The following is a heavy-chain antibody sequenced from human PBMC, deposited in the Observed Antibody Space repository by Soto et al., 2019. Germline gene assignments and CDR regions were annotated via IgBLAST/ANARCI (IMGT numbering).Heavy chain of an antibody. V-gene: IGHV4-39*01. CDR1: GGSISSSSYY. CDR2: IYYSGST. Sequence: QLQLQESGPGLVKPSETLSLTCTVSGGSISSSSYYWGWIRQPPGKGLEWIGSIYYSGSTYYNPSLKSRVTISVDTSKNQFSLKLSSVTAADTAVYYCARRDNLDTIFGVGFYWYFDLWGRGTLVTVSS. J-gene: IGHJ2*01. CDR3: ARRDNLDTIFGVGFYWYFDL. D-gene: IGHD3-3*01.